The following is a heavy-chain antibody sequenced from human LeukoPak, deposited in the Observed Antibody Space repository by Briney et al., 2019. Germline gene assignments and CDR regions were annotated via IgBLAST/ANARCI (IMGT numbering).Heavy chain of an antibody. CDR1: GGSIRYGDYY. CDR2: IYYTGST. D-gene: IGHD3-10*01. CDR3: ARGGPLVLLWFGESQDY. Sequence: SETLSLTCTVSGGSIRYGDYYWNWIRQPPGKGLEWIGHIYYTGSTYYKPSLKSRVTMSLDTSKNQFSLKLSSVTAADTAVYYCARGGPLVLLWFGESQDYWGQGTLVTVSS. V-gene: IGHV4-30-4*01. J-gene: IGHJ4*02.